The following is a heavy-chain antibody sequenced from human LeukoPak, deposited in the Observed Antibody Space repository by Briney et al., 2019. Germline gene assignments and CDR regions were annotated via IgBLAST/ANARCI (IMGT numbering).Heavy chain of an antibody. CDR1: GFTFDDYA. CDR2: ISWNSGSI. Sequence: PGRSLRLSCAASGFTFDDYAMHWVRQAPGKGLEWVSGISWNSGSIGYADSVKGRFTISRDNSKNTLYLQMNSLRAEDTAVYYCAKSYSSGWYGGDFDYWGQGTLVTVSS. D-gene: IGHD6-19*01. J-gene: IGHJ4*02. V-gene: IGHV3-9*01. CDR3: AKSYSSGWYGGDFDY.